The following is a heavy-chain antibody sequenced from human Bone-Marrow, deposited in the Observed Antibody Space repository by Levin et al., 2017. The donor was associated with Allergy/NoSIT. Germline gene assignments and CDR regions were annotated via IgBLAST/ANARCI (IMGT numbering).Heavy chain of an antibody. CDR1: GYTFTGYY. CDR2: INPNSGGT. Sequence: ASVKVSCKASGYTFTGYYMHWVRQAPGQGLEWMGWINPNSGGTNYAQKFQGRVTMTRDTSISTAYMELSRLRSDDTAVYYCARVGPTPTLLWFGELAWGPSHNYYMDVWGKGTTVTVSS. V-gene: IGHV1-2*02. J-gene: IGHJ6*03. CDR3: ARVGPTPTLLWFGELAWGPSHNYYMDV. D-gene: IGHD3-10*01.